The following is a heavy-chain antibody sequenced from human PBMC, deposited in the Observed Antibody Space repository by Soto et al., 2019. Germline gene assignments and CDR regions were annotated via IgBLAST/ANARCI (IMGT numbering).Heavy chain of an antibody. Sequence: QVQLVQSGAEVKKPGSSVKVSCKASGGTFSNYVITWVRQAPGQGLECMGGIIPISGTANYAQKFQGRVTTTADEHTSTVYMELSSLRSEDTAVYYCARGWHDFPHWGQGTLVTVPS. J-gene: IGHJ1*01. CDR2: IIPISGTA. CDR3: ARGWHDFPH. D-gene: IGHD2-15*01. CDR1: GGTFSNYV. V-gene: IGHV1-69*01.